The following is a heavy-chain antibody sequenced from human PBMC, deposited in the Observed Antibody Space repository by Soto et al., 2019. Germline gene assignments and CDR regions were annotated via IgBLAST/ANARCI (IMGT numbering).Heavy chain of an antibody. V-gene: IGHV1-3*01. D-gene: IGHD3-3*01. J-gene: IGHJ4*02. Sequence: VKVSCKASGYTFTSYAMHWVRQAPGQRLEWMGWINAGNGNTKYSQKFQGRVTITRDISASTAYMELSSLRSEDTAVYYCARDEASLEWLLYGFDYWGQGTLVTVSS. CDR3: ARDEASLEWLLYGFDY. CDR2: INAGNGNT. CDR1: GYTFTSYA.